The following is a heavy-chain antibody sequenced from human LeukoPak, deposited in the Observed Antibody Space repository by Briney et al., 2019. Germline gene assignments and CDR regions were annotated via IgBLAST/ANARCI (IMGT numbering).Heavy chain of an antibody. CDR3: ARDRHLSIAARPDNRFDP. J-gene: IGHJ5*02. Sequence: ASVKVSCKASGYTFTGYYMHWVRQAPGQGLEWMGGINPNSGGTNYAQKFQGRVTMTRDTSISTAYMELSRLSSDDTAVYYCARDRHLSIAARPDNRFDPWGQGTLVTVSS. V-gene: IGHV1-2*02. CDR1: GYTFTGYY. CDR2: INPNSGGT. D-gene: IGHD6-6*01.